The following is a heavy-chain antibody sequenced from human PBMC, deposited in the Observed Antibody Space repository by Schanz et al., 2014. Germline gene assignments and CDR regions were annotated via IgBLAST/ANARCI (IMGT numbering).Heavy chain of an antibody. CDR3: AKGRFGELSAFDI. Sequence: EVQLVESGGGLVKPGGSLRLSCGVSGFTFSSHWMHWVRQDPGKGLVWVARIKSDGSSTSYADSVKGRFTVSRDNSKNTLYLQMNSLRAEDTAVYYCAKGRFGELSAFDIWGQGTMVTVSS. CDR1: GFTFSSHW. J-gene: IGHJ3*02. V-gene: IGHV3-74*02. CDR2: IKSDGSST. D-gene: IGHD3-10*01.